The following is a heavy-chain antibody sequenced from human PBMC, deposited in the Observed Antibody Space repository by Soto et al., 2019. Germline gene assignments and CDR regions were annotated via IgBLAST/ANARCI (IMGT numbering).Heavy chain of an antibody. D-gene: IGHD5-12*01. CDR1: GGSISNSY. CDR3: ARDGGGYDSFSYYYGMDV. CDR2: IYYSGST. V-gene: IGHV4-59*01. Sequence: SETLSLTCTVSGGSISNSYWSWIRQPPGKGLEWIGYIYYSGSTNYSPFFKSRVTISVDTSKKQISLKLSSVTAADTAVYYCARDGGGYDSFSYYYGMDVWGQGTTVTVSS. J-gene: IGHJ6*02.